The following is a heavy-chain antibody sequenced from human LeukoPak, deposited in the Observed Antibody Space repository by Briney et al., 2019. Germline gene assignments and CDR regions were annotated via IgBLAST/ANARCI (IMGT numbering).Heavy chain of an antibody. D-gene: IGHD3-10*01. V-gene: IGHV3-23*01. CDR1: RFTFSSYG. CDR2: ISGSGGST. CDR3: AREWSGFGELPDY. J-gene: IGHJ4*02. Sequence: GGSLRLSCAASRFTFSSYGMSWVRQAPGKGLEWVSAISGSGGSTYYADSVKGRFTISRDNAKNTLYLQMNSLRVEDTAVYYCAREWSGFGELPDYWGQGTLVTVSS.